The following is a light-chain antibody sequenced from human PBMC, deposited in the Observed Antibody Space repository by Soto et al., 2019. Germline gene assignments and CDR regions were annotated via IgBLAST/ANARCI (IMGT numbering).Light chain of an antibody. CDR1: QNIGSR. CDR3: QQCNTPFT. CDR2: DAS. V-gene: IGKV1-5*01. J-gene: IGKJ4*01. Sequence: DIQMTQSPSTLSASVGDRFAITCRASQNIGSRLAWYQQKPDEAPKLLIYDASSLESGVPLRFGGSGSGTDFTLIISSLQPDDFATYYCQQCNTPFTFGGGTKVDI.